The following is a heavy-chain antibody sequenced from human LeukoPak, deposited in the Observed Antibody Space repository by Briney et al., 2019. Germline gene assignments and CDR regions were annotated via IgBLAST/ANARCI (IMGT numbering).Heavy chain of an antibody. CDR2: INPSGGST. CDR1: GYTFTSYY. Sequence: GESLKISCKGSGYTFTSYYMHWVRQAPGQGLEWMGIINPSGGSTSYAQKFQGRVTMTRDMSTSTVYMELSSLRSEDTAVYYCARGRDGWKGVKGEAFDYWGQGTLVTVSS. V-gene: IGHV1-46*01. D-gene: IGHD5-24*01. CDR3: ARGRDGWKGVKGEAFDY. J-gene: IGHJ4*02.